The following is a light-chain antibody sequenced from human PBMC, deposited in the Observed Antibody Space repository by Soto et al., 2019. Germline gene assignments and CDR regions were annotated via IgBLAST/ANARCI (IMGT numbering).Light chain of an antibody. Sequence: ESVLTQSPGTLSLSPVERATLSCRASQSVSSNYLAWYQQKPGQAPRLLIYGASTRVTGIPDRFSGSGSGTDFTLTISRLEPEDSAVYYCQQYGSSPTWTFGQGTKVDIK. V-gene: IGKV3-20*01. CDR1: QSVSSNY. CDR2: GAS. J-gene: IGKJ1*01. CDR3: QQYGSSPTWT.